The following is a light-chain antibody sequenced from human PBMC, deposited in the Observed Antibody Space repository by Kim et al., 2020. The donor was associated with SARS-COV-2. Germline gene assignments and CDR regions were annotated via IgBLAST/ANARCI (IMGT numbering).Light chain of an antibody. CDR1: SLRKYY. CDR3: SSRDTSGDLVV. Sequence: SSELTQDPAVSVALGQTVRITCQGDSLRKYYATWYQQKPRQAPLLVLYDQNSRPSGIPDRFSGSSSGNTASLTITGAQAEDEADYYCSSRDTSGDLVVFGGGTQLTVL. V-gene: IGLV3-19*01. CDR2: DQN. J-gene: IGLJ2*01.